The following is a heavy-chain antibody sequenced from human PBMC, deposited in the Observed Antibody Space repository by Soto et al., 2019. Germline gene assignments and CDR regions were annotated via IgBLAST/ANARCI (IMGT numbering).Heavy chain of an antibody. CDR3: ARSYGSGSRPFDY. J-gene: IGHJ4*02. Sequence: QVHLLQSGAEMKKPGSSVKVSCTAFGGTFTSYTFNWVRQAPGQRLEWMGRIIPILGMSSSAHNFQGRLTMIADKSTNTSYMVLSSLTSGDTAIYYCARSYGSGSRPFDYWGRGTLVTVSS. CDR2: IIPILGMS. V-gene: IGHV1-69*02. D-gene: IGHD3-10*01. CDR1: GGTFTSYT.